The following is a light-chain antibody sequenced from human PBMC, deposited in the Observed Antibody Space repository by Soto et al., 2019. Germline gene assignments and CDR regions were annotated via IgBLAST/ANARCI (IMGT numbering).Light chain of an antibody. Sequence: DIQMTQSPSSLSASVGDRVTITCRASQSISSYLNWYQQKPGKAPKLLIYAASSLQSGVPSRFSGSGSGTDFTLTISILQPEDFATYYCQQSYSTHHFGGGTKVEIK. CDR3: QQSYSTHH. J-gene: IGKJ4*01. CDR1: QSISSY. CDR2: AAS. V-gene: IGKV1-39*01.